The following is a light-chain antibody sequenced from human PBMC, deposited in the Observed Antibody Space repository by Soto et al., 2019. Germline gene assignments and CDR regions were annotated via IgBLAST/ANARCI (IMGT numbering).Light chain of an antibody. CDR3: QQYGSSPPLT. Sequence: EIVFTQSPCTLSLSPGERATLSCRASQSVSSSHLAWYQQKPGQAPRLLIYGASSRATVIPDRFSGSGSGTDFTLTISRLEPEDFVVYYCQQYGSSPPLTFGGGTKVDIK. V-gene: IGKV3-20*01. CDR1: QSVSSSH. J-gene: IGKJ4*01. CDR2: GAS.